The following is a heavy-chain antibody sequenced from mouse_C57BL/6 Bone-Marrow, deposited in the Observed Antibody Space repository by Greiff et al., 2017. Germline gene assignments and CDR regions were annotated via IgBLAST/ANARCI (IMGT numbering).Heavy chain of an antibody. CDR1: GFTFSDYG. CDR3: ARRAGVARRGRYAMDY. D-gene: IGHD1-1*01. J-gene: IGHJ4*01. Sequence: EVQGVESGGGLVKPGGSLKLSCAASGFTFSDYGMHWVRQAPEKGLEWVAYISSGSSTIYYADTVKGRFTISRDNAKNTLFLQMTSLGSEDTAMYYCARRAGVARRGRYAMDYWGQGTSVTVSS. CDR2: ISSGSSTI. V-gene: IGHV5-17*01.